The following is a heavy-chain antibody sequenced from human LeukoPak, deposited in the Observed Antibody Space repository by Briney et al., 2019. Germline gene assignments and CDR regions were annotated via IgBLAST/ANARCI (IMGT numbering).Heavy chain of an antibody. J-gene: IGHJ5*02. Sequence: GRSLRLSCAASGFTFSSYGMHWVRQAPGKGLEWVAFIRYDGSNKYYTDSVKGRFTISRDNSKNTLYLQMNSLRAEDTAVYYCAKNTPGSCWFDPWGQGTLVTVSS. D-gene: IGHD1-1*01. V-gene: IGHV3-30*02. CDR1: GFTFSSYG. CDR3: AKNTPGSCWFDP. CDR2: IRYDGSNK.